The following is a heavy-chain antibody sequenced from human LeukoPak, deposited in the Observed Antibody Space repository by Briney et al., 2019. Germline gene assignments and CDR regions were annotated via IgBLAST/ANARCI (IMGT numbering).Heavy chain of an antibody. Sequence: ASVKVSCKASGYISTGYYIHWVRQPPGQGLEWTGWINPDSGDTKYAQKFQGRVTMTRDTSNSTAYMELTGLRSDDTAVYYCVSRRIDFDYWGRGALVTVSS. D-gene: IGHD1-26*01. J-gene: IGHJ4*02. CDR1: GYISTGYY. CDR3: VSRRIDFDY. CDR2: INPDSGDT. V-gene: IGHV1-2*02.